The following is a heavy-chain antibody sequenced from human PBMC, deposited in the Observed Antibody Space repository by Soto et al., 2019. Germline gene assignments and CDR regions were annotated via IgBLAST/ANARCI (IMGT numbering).Heavy chain of an antibody. Sequence: QVQLQESGPGLVKPSQTLSLTCTVSGGFISSGGYYWSWIRQHPGKGLEWIGYIDYRGSTDYSPSLQSRVTISLDTSKNQFSLKLSSVTAADTAVHFCVRGVIHWGLATLVTVSS. CDR1: GGFISSGGYY. J-gene: IGHJ4*02. D-gene: IGHD6-13*01. CDR3: VRGVIH. V-gene: IGHV4-31*03. CDR2: IDYRGST.